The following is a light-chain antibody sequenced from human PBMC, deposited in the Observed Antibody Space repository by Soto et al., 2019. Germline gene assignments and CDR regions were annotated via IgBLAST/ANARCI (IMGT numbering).Light chain of an antibody. CDR2: AAS. Sequence: DIQMTQSPSSLSASVGDRVTMTCRASETISTFLNWYQHKPGKAPKLLIYAASRLQSGVPSRFSGSGSGTDFTLTINGLQPEDFASYYCQQSYSTSPIPFGQGTRLEI. CDR1: ETISTF. J-gene: IGKJ5*01. V-gene: IGKV1-39*01. CDR3: QQSYSTSPIP.